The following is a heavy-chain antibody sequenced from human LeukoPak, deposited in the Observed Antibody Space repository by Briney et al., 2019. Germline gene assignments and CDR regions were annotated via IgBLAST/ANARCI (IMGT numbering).Heavy chain of an antibody. D-gene: IGHD3-10*01. J-gene: IGHJ4*02. CDR3: AREGRGEYFDY. CDR2: INQDSSRI. V-gene: IGHV3-7*01. Sequence: GGSLRLSCAASGFTFSSYGMNWVRQAPGKGLEWVSNINQDSSRIDYVDSVKGRFTISRDNGKNSLYLQLNSLRAEDTAVYYCAREGRGEYFDYWGQGTLVTVSS. CDR1: GFTFSSYG.